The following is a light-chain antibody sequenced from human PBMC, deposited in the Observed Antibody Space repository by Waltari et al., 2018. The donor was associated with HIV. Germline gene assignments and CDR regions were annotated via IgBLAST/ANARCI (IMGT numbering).Light chain of an antibody. V-gene: IGLV7-46*01. CDR3: LLSFNGVVV. J-gene: IGLJ2*01. CDR2: DTS. Sequence: QAVVTQEPSLTVSPGGPVTLTCASSTAAVPSGICPYWFQRRPGQAPQTRLYDTSNRHSWTPARFSGSLLGGKAALTLSGAQFEDEADYFCLLSFNGVVVFGGGTSLTVL. CDR1: TAAVPSGIC.